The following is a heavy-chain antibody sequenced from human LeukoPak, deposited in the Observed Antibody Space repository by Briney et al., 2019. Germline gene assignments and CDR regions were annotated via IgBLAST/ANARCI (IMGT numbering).Heavy chain of an antibody. CDR1: GFTFSSYG. CDR3: AKVGSSYYYYYYMDV. CDR2: ISYDGSNK. D-gene: IGHD1-26*01. J-gene: IGHJ6*03. Sequence: GGSLRLSCAASGFTFSSYGMRWVRQAPGKGLEWVAVISYDGSNKYYADSVKGRFTISRDNSKNTLYLQMNSLRAEDTAVYYCAKVGSSYYYYYYMDVWGKGTTVTVSS. V-gene: IGHV3-30*18.